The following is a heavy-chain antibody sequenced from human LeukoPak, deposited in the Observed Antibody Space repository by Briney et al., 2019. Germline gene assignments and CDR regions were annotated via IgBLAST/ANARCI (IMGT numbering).Heavy chain of an antibody. J-gene: IGHJ4*02. Sequence: TLSLTCTVSGDSIRRGGSYWSWIRQPAGKGLEWIGRIYTSGNTDYNPSLKSRVTMSVDTSKNQFSLKLSSVTAADTAVYYCARDVVPYSSGWYGYYFDYWGQGTLVTVSS. D-gene: IGHD6-19*01. CDR2: IYTSGNT. CDR1: GDSIRRGGSY. V-gene: IGHV4-61*02. CDR3: ARDVVPYSSGWYGYYFDY.